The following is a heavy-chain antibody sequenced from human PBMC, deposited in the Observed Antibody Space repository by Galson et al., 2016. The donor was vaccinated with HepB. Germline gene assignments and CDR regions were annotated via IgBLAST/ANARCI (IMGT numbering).Heavy chain of an antibody. J-gene: IGHJ2*01. D-gene: IGHD3-3*01. Sequence: SLRLSCAASGFTVSSSYMSWVRQAPGKGLEWVSYISSYSSTTHYADSVKGRFTISRDNAKNSLYLQMNSLRDEDTAVYYCASLRFKGFDLWGRGTLVTVSA. CDR1: GFTVSSSY. CDR2: ISSYSSTT. V-gene: IGHV3-48*02. CDR3: ASLRFKGFDL.